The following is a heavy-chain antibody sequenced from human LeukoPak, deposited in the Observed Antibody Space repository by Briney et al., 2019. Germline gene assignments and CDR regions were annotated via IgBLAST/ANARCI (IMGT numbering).Heavy chain of an antibody. CDR1: GFTFSSYS. V-gene: IGHV3-21*01. J-gene: IGHJ6*02. CDR2: ISSSSSYI. Sequence: GGSLRLSCAASGFTFSSYSMNWVRQAPGKGLEWVSSISSSSSYIYYADSVKGRFTISRDNAKNSLYLQMDSLRAEDTAVYYCARDLAVTHGMDVWGQGTTVTVSS. CDR3: ARDLAVTHGMDV. D-gene: IGHD2-21*02.